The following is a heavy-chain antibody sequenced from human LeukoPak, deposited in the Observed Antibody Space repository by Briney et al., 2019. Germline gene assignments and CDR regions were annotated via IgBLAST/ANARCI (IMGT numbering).Heavy chain of an antibody. J-gene: IGHJ6*02. CDR1: GYTFTSYD. CDR2: MNPNSGNT. V-gene: IGHV1-8*01. CDR3: ARAPSYGMDV. Sequence: ASVKVSCKASGYTFTSYDVNWVRQATGQGLEWTGWMNPNSGNTGYAQKFQGRVTMTRNTSIGTAYMELSSLRSEDTAVYYCARAPSYGMDVWGQGTTVTVSS.